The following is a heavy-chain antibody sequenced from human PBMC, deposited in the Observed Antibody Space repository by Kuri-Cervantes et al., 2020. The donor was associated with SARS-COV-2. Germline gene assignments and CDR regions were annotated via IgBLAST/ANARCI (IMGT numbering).Heavy chain of an antibody. D-gene: IGHD3-16*01. Sequence: SETLSLTCTVSGGSVSSGSYYWSWIRQPPGKGLEWIGYIYYSGSTNFNPFLKSRVTISVDTSKNQFSLKLSSVTAADTAVYYCARSSDYVWGSLYYFDYWGQGTLVTVSS. J-gene: IGHJ4*02. CDR2: IYYSGST. CDR3: ARSSDYVWGSLYYFDY. CDR1: GGSVSSGSYY. V-gene: IGHV4-61*01.